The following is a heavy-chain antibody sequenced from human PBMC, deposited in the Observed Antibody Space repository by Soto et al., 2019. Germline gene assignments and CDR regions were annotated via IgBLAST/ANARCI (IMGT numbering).Heavy chain of an antibody. CDR1: GYTFSSYA. Sequence: GASVKVSCKASGYTFSSYAIHWVRQAPGQGLEWMGWINAGNGNTKYSQKFQGRVTITRDTSASTAYMELNSLRSDDTAVYYCARDNYYYDSSGYYLGYWGRGTLVTVSS. D-gene: IGHD3-22*01. J-gene: IGHJ4*02. CDR3: ARDNYYYDSSGYYLGY. V-gene: IGHV1-3*01. CDR2: INAGNGNT.